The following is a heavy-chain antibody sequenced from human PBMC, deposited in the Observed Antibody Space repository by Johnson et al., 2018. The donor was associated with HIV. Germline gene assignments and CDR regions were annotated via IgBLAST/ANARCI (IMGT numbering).Heavy chain of an antibody. CDR2: IKEDGSEK. D-gene: IGHD3-22*01. CDR1: GFTFSSYG. J-gene: IGHJ3*02. CDR3: GRRDTYYYGSNPGAFDI. Sequence: VQLVESGGGVVQPGRSLRLSCAASGFTFSSYGMHWVRQAPGKGLEWVANIKEDGSEKYYVDSVKGRFTISRDNAKNSLYLQMNSLRAEDTAVYYCGRRDTYYYGSNPGAFDIWGQGTMVTVSS. V-gene: IGHV3-7*03.